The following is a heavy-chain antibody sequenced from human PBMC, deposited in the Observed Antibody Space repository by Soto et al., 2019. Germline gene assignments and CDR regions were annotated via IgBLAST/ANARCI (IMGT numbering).Heavy chain of an antibody. CDR3: ARGLTRFLEWLTTGNCFDP. J-gene: IGHJ5*02. Sequence: KPSETLSLTCAVYGGSFSGYYWSWIRQPPGKGLEWIGEINHSGSTNYNPSLKSRVTISVDTSKNQFSLKLSSVTAADTAVYYCARGLTRFLEWLTTGNCFDPWGQGTRVTVS. CDR2: INHSGST. CDR1: GGSFSGYY. D-gene: IGHD3-3*01. V-gene: IGHV4-34*01.